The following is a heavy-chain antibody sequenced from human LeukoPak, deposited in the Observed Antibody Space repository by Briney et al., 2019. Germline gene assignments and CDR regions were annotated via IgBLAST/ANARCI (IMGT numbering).Heavy chain of an antibody. J-gene: IGHJ3*02. D-gene: IGHD6-19*01. V-gene: IGHV1-46*01. Sequence: ASVKVSCKASGYTFTSYYMHWVRQAPGQGLEWMGIINPSGGSTSYAQKFQGRVTMTEDTSTDTAYMELSSLRSEDTAVYYCATTAGTIGGAFDIWGQGTMVTVSS. CDR1: GYTFTSYY. CDR2: INPSGGST. CDR3: ATTAGTIGGAFDI.